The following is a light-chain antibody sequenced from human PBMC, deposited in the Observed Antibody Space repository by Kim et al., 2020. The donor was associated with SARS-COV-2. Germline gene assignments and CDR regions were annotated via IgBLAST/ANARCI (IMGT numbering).Light chain of an antibody. CDR3: SSPDSSGYHWV. CDR2: GHD. J-gene: IGLJ3*02. V-gene: IGLV3-19*01. CDR1: SLKNYY. Sequence: ALGQTVRITCQGDSLKNYYASWYQQKPGQAPVLVIYGHDNRPSGVPGRFSGSTSGNTSSLTITGAQAEDEADYHCSSPDSSGYHWVFGGGTQLTVL.